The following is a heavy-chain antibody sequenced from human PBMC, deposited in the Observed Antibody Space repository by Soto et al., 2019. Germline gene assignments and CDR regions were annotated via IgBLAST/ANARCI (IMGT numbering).Heavy chain of an antibody. CDR2: IYYSGNT. Sequence: AIMSLTCPVSGFSISETSDYWGWIRQPPGKRLEWIGSIYYSGNTYYNPSLKSRLTISVDSSKNQFSLNMTSVTAADTAVYYCARHGSFWGQGTLVTVSS. CDR3: ARHGSF. CDR1: GFSISETSDY. D-gene: IGHD3-16*01. V-gene: IGHV4-39*01. J-gene: IGHJ4*02.